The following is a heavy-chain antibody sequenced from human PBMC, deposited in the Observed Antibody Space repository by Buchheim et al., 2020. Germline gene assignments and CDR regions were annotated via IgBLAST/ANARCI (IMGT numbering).Heavy chain of an antibody. J-gene: IGHJ4*02. Sequence: QVQLVQSGAEVKKPGSSVKVSCTASGGTFSSHAFTWVRQAPGRGLEWMGGIIPPFGTANYAQKFQGRVTITADKSTSTAYMELNILRSEDTAVYYCASPNPWFGDYMLGRYYFDFWGQGTL. CDR2: IIPPFGTA. CDR3: ASPNPWFGDYMLGRYYFDF. V-gene: IGHV1-69*06. CDR1: GGTFSSHA. D-gene: IGHD4-17*01.